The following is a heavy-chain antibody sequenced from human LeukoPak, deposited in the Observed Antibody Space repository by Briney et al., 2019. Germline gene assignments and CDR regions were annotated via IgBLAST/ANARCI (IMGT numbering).Heavy chain of an antibody. CDR1: GFTFSSYG. CDR2: ISGSGGST. Sequence: PGGSLRLSCAASGFTFSSYGMDWVRQAPGKGLEWVSAISGSGGSTYYGDSVKGRFTISRDNSKNTLYLQMNSLRAEDTAVYYCAKDRPYYYGSGSEESFDYWGQGTLVTVSS. D-gene: IGHD3-10*01. CDR3: AKDRPYYYGSGSEESFDY. J-gene: IGHJ4*02. V-gene: IGHV3-23*01.